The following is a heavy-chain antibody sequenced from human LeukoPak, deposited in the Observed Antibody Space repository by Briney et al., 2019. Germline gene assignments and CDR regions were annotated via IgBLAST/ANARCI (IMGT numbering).Heavy chain of an antibody. V-gene: IGHV1-18*01. J-gene: IGHJ3*02. CDR2: ISAYNGNT. D-gene: IGHD1-26*01. CDR1: GYTFTSYG. CDR3: AVAMWEEDAFDI. Sequence: ASVKVSCKASGYTFTSYGISWVRQAPGQGLEWMGWISAYNGNTNYAQKLQSRVTMTTDTSTSTAYMELRSLRSDDTAVYYCAVAMWEEDAFDIWGQGTMVTVSS.